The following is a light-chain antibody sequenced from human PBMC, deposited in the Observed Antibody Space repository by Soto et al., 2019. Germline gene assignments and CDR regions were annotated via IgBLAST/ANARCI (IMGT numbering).Light chain of an antibody. CDR3: CSYAGSYTHYV. J-gene: IGLJ1*01. CDR2: DVS. V-gene: IGLV2-11*01. Sequence: QSALTQPRSVSGSPGQSITISCTGTSSDVGGYNYVSWYRQHPGKAPKLMIYDVSKRPSGVPDRFSGSKSGNTASLTISGLQAEDEADSYCCSYAGSYTHYVVGTGTKLTVL. CDR1: SSDVGGYNY.